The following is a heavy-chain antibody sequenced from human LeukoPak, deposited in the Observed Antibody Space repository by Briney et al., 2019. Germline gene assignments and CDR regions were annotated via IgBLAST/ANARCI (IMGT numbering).Heavy chain of an antibody. CDR1: GFTFSSFW. Sequence: GGSLRLSCAVSGFTFSSFWMHWVRQAPGKGLEWVANIKQDGTEKWYVDSVKGRFTISRDNAKNSLYPQMNSLRAEDTAVYYCAKEVESYSRSYGAYFDDWGQGTLVTVSS. CDR2: IKQDGTEK. V-gene: IGHV3-7*03. D-gene: IGHD1-26*01. CDR3: AKEVESYSRSYGAYFDD. J-gene: IGHJ4*02.